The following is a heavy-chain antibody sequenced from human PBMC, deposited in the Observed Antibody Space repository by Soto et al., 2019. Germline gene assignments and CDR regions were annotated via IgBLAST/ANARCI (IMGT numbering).Heavy chain of an antibody. CDR1: GFTFSSYA. D-gene: IGHD6-19*01. CDR3: AKDNAVQWLVPGEFDY. CDR2: ISGSGGST. Sequence: GGSLRLSCAASGFTFSSYAMSWVRQAPGKGLEWVSAISGSGGSTYYADSVKGRFTISRDNSKNTLYLQMNSLRAEDTAVYYCAKDNAVQWLVPGEFDYWGQGTLVTVSS. V-gene: IGHV3-23*01. J-gene: IGHJ4*02.